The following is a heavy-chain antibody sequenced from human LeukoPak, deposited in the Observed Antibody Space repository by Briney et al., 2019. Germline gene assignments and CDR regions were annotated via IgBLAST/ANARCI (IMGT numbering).Heavy chain of an antibody. CDR2: IRSKANSYAT. Sequence: GGSLKLSCAASGFTFSGSAMHWVRQASGRGLEWVGRIRSKANSYATAYAASVKGRFTISRDDSKNTAYLQMNSLKTEDTAVYYCTRLGSSGWLDYWGQGTLVTVSS. CDR3: TRLGSSGWLDY. D-gene: IGHD6-19*01. J-gene: IGHJ4*02. V-gene: IGHV3-73*01. CDR1: GFTFSGSA.